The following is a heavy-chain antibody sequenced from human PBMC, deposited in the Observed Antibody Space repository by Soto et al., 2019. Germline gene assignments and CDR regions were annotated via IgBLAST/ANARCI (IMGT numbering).Heavy chain of an antibody. V-gene: IGHV1-69*12. CDR1: GGTFSSYA. J-gene: IGHJ5*02. Sequence: QVQLVQSGAEVKKPGSSVKVSCKASGGTFSSYAITWVRQAPGQGLEWMGGIIPIFGTANYAQKFQARVTIAAXXAXSRXSMELSSRRSEDTAVYYCARDRGPSSGYYPYWFDPWGQGTLVTVSS. CDR3: ARDRGPSSGYYPYWFDP. D-gene: IGHD3-22*01. CDR2: IIPIFGTA.